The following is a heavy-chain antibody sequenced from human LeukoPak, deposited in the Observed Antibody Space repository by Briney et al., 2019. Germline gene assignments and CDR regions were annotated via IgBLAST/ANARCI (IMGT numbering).Heavy chain of an antibody. CDR1: GGSIGSGDYY. D-gene: IGHD3-9*01. CDR2: IYYSGST. J-gene: IGHJ6*02. CDR3: ARSIYEYYDILTVPYYYYGMDV. Sequence: MASQTLSLTCTVSGGSIGSGDYYWSWIRQPPGKGLEWIGYIYYSGSTYYNPSLKSRVTISVDTSKNQFSLKLSSVTAADTAVYYCARSIYEYYDILTVPYYYYGMDVWGQGTTVTVSS. V-gene: IGHV4-30-4*01.